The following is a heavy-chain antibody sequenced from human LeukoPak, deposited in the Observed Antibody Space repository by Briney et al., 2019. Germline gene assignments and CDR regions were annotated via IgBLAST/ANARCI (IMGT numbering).Heavy chain of an antibody. CDR3: ARDSSSWGNYGMDV. D-gene: IGHD6-13*01. CDR2: INPNSGGT. J-gene: IGHJ6*02. Sequence: GASVKVSCKASGYTFTGYYMHWVRQAPGQGLEWMGWINPNSGGTNYARKFQGRVTMTRDTSISTAYMELSRLRSDDTAVYYCARDSSSWGNYGMDVWGQGTTVTVSS. V-gene: IGHV1-2*02. CDR1: GYTFTGYY.